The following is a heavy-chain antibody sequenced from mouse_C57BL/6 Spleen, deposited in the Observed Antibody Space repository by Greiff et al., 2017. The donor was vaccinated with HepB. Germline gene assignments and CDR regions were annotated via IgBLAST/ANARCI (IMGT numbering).Heavy chain of an antibody. Sequence: VHLVESGPGLVQPSQSLSITCTASGFSLTSYGVHWVRQSPGKGLEWLGVIWSGGGTDYYAAFISRLNISKDNSKDQVSFKMNSLQADDTAIYYCARASFYCGSSWFGYWGQGTLVTGS. CDR1: GFSLTSYG. CDR3: ARASFYCGSSWFGY. CDR2: IWSGGGT. J-gene: IGHJ3*01. V-gene: IGHV2-2*01. D-gene: IGHD1-1*01.